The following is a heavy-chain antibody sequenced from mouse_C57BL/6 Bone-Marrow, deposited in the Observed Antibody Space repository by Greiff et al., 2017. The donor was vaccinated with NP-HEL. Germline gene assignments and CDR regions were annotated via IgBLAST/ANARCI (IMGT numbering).Heavy chain of an antibody. J-gene: IGHJ3*01. CDR2: IYPGSGST. CDR1: GYTFTSYW. V-gene: IGHV1-55*01. Sequence: QVQLQQPGAELVKPGASVKMSCKASGYTFTSYWITWVKQRPGQGLEWIGDIYPGSGSTNYNEQFKSKATLTVDTSSSNAYMQLSSLTSEDSAVYYCARGLYYYGSSFWGQGTLVTVSA. D-gene: IGHD1-1*01. CDR3: ARGLYYYGSSF.